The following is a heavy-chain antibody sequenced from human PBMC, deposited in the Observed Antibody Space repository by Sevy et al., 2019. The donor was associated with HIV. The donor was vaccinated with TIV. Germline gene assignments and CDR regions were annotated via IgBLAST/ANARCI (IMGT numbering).Heavy chain of an antibody. CDR2: ISSYSGEI. CDR3: ARDSDGSGHYYADFFDY. V-gene: IGHV1-18*01. CDR1: GYTFTTYP. D-gene: IGHD3-22*01. Sequence: ASVKVSCKASGYTFTTYPIAWVRQAPGQGLEWMGWISSYSGEIRDAQKFQGRATMTIDPSTSTAYLELRSLRSDDTALYYCARDSDGSGHYYADFFDYWGQGTLVTVSS. J-gene: IGHJ4*02.